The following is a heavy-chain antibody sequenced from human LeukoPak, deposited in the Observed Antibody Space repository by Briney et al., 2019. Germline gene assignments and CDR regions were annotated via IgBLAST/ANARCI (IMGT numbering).Heavy chain of an antibody. CDR3: ARDERYSDADHHYPDLGY. J-gene: IGHJ4*02. D-gene: IGHD3-16*01. CDR1: GYIFTGYY. Sequence: GASVKVSCKASGYIFTGYYLFWVRQAPGQGPEWMGWINPNGGATRYAQKFQGRVTLTSDTSIRTTYMEMSSLTPDDTAVYYCARDERYSDADHHYPDLGYWGQGTLVTVSS. V-gene: IGHV1-2*02. CDR2: INPNGGAT.